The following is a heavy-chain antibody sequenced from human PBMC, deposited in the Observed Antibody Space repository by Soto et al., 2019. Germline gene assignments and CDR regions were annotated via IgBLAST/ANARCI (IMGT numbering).Heavy chain of an antibody. D-gene: IGHD6-19*01. CDR3: ARYKGSSGWCRESVPLWYFDL. J-gene: IGHJ2*01. CDR2: ISGSGGST. Sequence: EVQLLESGGGLVQPGGSLRLSCAASGFTFSSYSMSWVRQAPGKGLEWVSAISGSGGSTYYADSVKGRFTISRDNAQNPQYLKMNSQSAEDTAVYYWARYKGSSGWCRESVPLWYFDLWGRGTLVTVSS. V-gene: IGHV3-23*01. CDR1: GFTFSSYS.